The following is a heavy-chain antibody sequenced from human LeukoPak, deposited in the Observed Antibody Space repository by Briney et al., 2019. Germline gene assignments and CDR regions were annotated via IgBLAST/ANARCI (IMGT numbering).Heavy chain of an antibody. D-gene: IGHD6-13*01. CDR1: GFTVSSSF. Sequence: SGGSLRLSYAASGFTVSSSFMSWVRQAPGTGLQWVSVIYRDGTTYYADSVRGRFTISRDNSKNTLYLQMNSLRVEDTAVYYCARDDRTVVPGTFDNWGQGTLVTVSS. CDR2: IYRDGTT. J-gene: IGHJ4*02. CDR3: ARDDRTVVPGTFDN. V-gene: IGHV3-53*01.